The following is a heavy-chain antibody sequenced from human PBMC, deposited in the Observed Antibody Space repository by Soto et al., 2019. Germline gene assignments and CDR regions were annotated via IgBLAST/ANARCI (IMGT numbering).Heavy chain of an antibody. CDR3: AREYYYNMDV. Sequence: QAQLVESGGGWVRPGGSLRLSCEASGFTFRDYYMTWFRQAPGKGLEWLSYIDSSTKYTNYADSVKGRFTISIDNAKNSLYLQMNSLRADNTAVYYCAREYYYNMDVWGQGTMVTVSS. J-gene: IGHJ6*02. CDR1: GFTFRDYY. CDR2: IDSSTKYT. V-gene: IGHV3-11*05.